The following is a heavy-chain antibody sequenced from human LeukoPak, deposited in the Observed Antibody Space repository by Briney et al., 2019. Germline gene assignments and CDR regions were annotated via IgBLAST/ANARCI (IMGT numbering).Heavy chain of an antibody. CDR3: ARGLWFGELPLLRY. J-gene: IGHJ4*02. CDR2: INPNSGGT. CDR1: GYTFTGYY. V-gene: IGHV1-2*02. D-gene: IGHD3-10*01. Sequence: ASVKVSCKASGYTFTGYYMHWVRQAPGQGLEWMGWINPNSGGTNYTQKFQGRVTMTRDTSISTAYMELSRLRSDDTAVYYCARGLWFGELPLLRYWGQGTLVTVSS.